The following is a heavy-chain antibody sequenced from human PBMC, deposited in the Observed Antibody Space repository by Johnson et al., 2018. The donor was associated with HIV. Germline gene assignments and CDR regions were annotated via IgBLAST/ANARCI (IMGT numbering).Heavy chain of an antibody. V-gene: IGHV3-66*01. D-gene: IGHD3-10*01. CDR1: GFSVSNNY. J-gene: IGHJ3*02. CDR3: AIGRGEFPRHAFDI. CDR2: ISSSGDRT. Sequence: MQLVESGGGLVQPGGSLRLSCGASGFSVSNNYMNWVRQAPGKGLEWVSGISSSGDRTSYADSVKGRFTISRDNSRNTLFLHMNSLRADDTAVYYCAIGRGEFPRHAFDIWGQGTMVTVSS.